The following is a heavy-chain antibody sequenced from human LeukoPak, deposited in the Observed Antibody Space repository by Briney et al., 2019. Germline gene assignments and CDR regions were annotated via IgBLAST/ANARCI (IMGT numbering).Heavy chain of an antibody. CDR3: ARPQTGYCSGGSCYSVVHDAFDI. CDR1: GFTFSSHS. Sequence: GGSLRLSCAASGFTFSSHSMNWVRHAPGKGLEWVSSISSSSSYIYYADSVKGRFTISRDNAKNSLYLQMNSLRAEDTAVYYCARPQTGYCSGGSCYSVVHDAFDIWGQGTMVTVSS. CDR2: ISSSSSYI. V-gene: IGHV3-21*01. D-gene: IGHD2-15*01. J-gene: IGHJ3*02.